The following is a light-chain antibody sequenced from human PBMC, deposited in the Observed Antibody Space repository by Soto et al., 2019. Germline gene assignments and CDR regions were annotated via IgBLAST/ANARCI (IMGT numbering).Light chain of an antibody. J-gene: IGKJ5*01. Sequence: EIVMTQSPVTLSVSPGGRATLSCRASQSISDTLAWYQQKPGQAPRLLIYDVSNRATGIPARFSGSGSGTDFTLTISSLEPEDFAIYYCQQRNYWQVTFGQGTRLEIK. CDR1: QSISDT. CDR3: QQRNYWQVT. CDR2: DVS. V-gene: IGKV3D-11*02.